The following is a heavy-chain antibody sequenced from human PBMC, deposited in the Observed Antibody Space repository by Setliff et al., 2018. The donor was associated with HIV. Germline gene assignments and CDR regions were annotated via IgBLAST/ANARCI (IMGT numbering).Heavy chain of an antibody. D-gene: IGHD5-12*01. Sequence: GGSLRLSCAASGFSFSNYGMTWVRQAPGKGLEWVSGIRDSGSIGYADSVKGRFTISRDNSKNTLFLQINSLRPEDTAVYYCARISVASRYNSDMDVWGKGTTVTVSS. V-gene: IGHV3-23*01. CDR3: ARISVASRYNSDMDV. J-gene: IGHJ6*03. CDR2: IRDSGSI. CDR1: GFSFSNYG.